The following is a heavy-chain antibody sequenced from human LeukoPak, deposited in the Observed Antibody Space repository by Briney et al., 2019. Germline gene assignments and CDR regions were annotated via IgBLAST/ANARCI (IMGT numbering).Heavy chain of an antibody. D-gene: IGHD5-12*01. Sequence: GGSLRLSCAASGFTFSSYEMNWVRQAPGKGLEWVSYISSSGSTIYYADSVKGRFTISRDNAKNSLYPQMNSLRAEDTAVYYCARKRPPSGPPPNWGQGTLVTVSS. J-gene: IGHJ4*02. V-gene: IGHV3-48*03. CDR2: ISSSGSTI. CDR1: GFTFSSYE. CDR3: ARKRPPSGPPPN.